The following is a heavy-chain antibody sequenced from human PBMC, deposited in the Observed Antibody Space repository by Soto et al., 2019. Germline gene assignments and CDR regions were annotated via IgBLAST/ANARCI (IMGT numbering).Heavy chain of an antibody. V-gene: IGHV3-48*01. Sequence: EVQLVESGGGLVQPGGSLRLSCAASGFTFSSYSMNWVRQAPGKGLEWVSYIRSSSGTIYYADSVKGRFTISRDNAKKSLYLQMNSLRAEDTAVYYCVRDVRAAGAGGWFDPWGQGTLVTVSS. CDR1: GFTFSSYS. CDR2: IRSSSGTI. CDR3: VRDVRAAGAGGWFDP. D-gene: IGHD6-13*01. J-gene: IGHJ5*02.